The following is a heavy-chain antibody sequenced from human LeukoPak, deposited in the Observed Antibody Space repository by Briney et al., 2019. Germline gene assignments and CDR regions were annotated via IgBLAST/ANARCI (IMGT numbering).Heavy chain of an antibody. CDR1: GFTFSSYG. V-gene: IGHV3-30*02. D-gene: IGHD1-14*01. Sequence: GGSLRLSCAASGFTFSSYGMHWVRQAPGKGLEWVAFIQYDGDKEYYADSVKGRFTISRDNSNNTLYLQMNSLRAEDTAVYYCAKRVPYRSGFDYWGQGTLVTVSS. CDR3: AKRVPYRSGFDY. CDR2: IQYDGDKE. J-gene: IGHJ4*02.